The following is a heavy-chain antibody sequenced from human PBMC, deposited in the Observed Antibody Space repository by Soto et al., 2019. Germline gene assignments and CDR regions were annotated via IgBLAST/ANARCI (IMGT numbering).Heavy chain of an antibody. Sequence: PSETLSLTCTVSGGSVSSYYWSWIRQPPGKGLERIGYIYYSGSTNYNPSLKSRVTISVDTSKNQFSLKLSSVTAADTAVYYCARAGWDYYDSSGYLPPDYWGQGTLVTVSS. D-gene: IGHD3-22*01. CDR1: GGSVSSYY. CDR2: IYYSGST. V-gene: IGHV4-59*02. J-gene: IGHJ4*02. CDR3: ARAGWDYYDSSGYLPPDY.